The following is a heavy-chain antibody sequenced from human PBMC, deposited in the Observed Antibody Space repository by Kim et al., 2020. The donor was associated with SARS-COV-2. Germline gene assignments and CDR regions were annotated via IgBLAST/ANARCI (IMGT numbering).Heavy chain of an antibody. D-gene: IGHD3-22*01. J-gene: IGHJ3*02. Sequence: GWSLRLSCAASGFTFSSYGMHWVRQAPGKGLEWVAVISYDGSNKYYADSVKGRFTISRDNSKNTLYLQMNSLRAEDTAVYYCAKEEDSITMIVVAAAGAFDIWGQGTMVTVSS. V-gene: IGHV3-30*18. CDR3: AKEEDSITMIVVAAAGAFDI. CDR1: GFTFSSYG. CDR2: ISYDGSNK.